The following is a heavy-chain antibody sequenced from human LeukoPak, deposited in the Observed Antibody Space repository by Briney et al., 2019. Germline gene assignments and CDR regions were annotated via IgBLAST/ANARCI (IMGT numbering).Heavy chain of an antibody. CDR2: ISWNSGSI. CDR1: GFTFDDYA. V-gene: IGHV3-9*03. J-gene: IGHJ3*02. Sequence: GGSLRLSCAASGFTFDDYAMHWVRQAPGKGLEWVSGISWNSGSIGYADSVKGRFTISRDNAKNSLYLQMNSLRAKDMALYYCAKVRLGYSYGYGDDAFDIWGQGTMVTVSS. D-gene: IGHD5-18*01. CDR3: AKVRLGYSYGYGDDAFDI.